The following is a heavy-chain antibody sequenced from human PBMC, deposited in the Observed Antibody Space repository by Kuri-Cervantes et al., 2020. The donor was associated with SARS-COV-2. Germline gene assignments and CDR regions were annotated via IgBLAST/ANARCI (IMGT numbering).Heavy chain of an antibody. V-gene: IGHV3-7*03. CDR1: GFTFSSYW. J-gene: IGHJ3*02. CDR3: AKVAGEWLLYYAFDI. Sequence: GESLKISCAASGFTFSSYWMSWVRQAPGKGLEWVANIKQDGSEKYYVDSVKGRFTISRDNAKNSLYLQMNSLRAEDTALYYCAKVAGEWLLYYAFDIWGQGTMVTVSS. CDR2: IKQDGSEK. D-gene: IGHD3-3*01.